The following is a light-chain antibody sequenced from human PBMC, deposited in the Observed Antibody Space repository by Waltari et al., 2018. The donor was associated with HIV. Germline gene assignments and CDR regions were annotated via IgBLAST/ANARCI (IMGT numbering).Light chain of an antibody. CDR2: LGS. Sequence: VLTQCPLSLHVVSGSPASLSCTSSQSLLHSSGFNYLDWYLQKPGQSPQLLIYLGSHRASGVSDRFSGGGSGTHFTLNLTRVEAEDVGVYFCMQSLQIPLTFGGGTKV. J-gene: IGKJ4*01. CDR3: MQSLQIPLT. CDR1: QSLLHSSGFNY. V-gene: IGKV2-28*01.